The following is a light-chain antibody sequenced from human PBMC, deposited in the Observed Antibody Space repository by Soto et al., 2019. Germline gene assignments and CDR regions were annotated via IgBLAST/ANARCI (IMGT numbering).Light chain of an antibody. CDR1: QSISAW. CDR3: QQYSSRST. Sequence: DIQMTQSPSTLSTSVGDRVSINCRASQSISAWLAWYQQKPGKAPNLLIYDASSLQSGVPSRFSGSGFGTEFTLTISSLQPGDFATYYCQQYSSRSTFGQGTKVDIK. CDR2: DAS. V-gene: IGKV1-5*01. J-gene: IGKJ1*01.